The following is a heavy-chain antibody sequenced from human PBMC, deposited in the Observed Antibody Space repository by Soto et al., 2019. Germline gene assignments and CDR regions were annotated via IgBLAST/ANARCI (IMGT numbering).Heavy chain of an antibody. CDR1: GGSISSYY. J-gene: IGHJ6*02. CDR3: ARDGNYDSSGYKGGLHYYYYGMDV. V-gene: IGHV4-59*01. D-gene: IGHD3-22*01. Sequence: PSETLSLTCTVSGGSISSYYWSWIRQPPGKGLEWIGYIYYSGSTNYNPSLKSRVTISVDTSKNQFSLKLSSVTAADTAVYYCARDGNYDSSGYKGGLHYYYYGMDVWGQGTTVTVS. CDR2: IYYSGST.